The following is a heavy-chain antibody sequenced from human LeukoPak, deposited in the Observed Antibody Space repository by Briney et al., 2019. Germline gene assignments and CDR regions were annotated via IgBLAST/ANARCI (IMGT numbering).Heavy chain of an antibody. J-gene: IGHJ3*02. CDR3: ARPRGAYRSSGWYAAFDI. Sequence: GESLKISCKGSGYSSTSYWIGWVRQMPGKGLEWMGIIYPRDSDTRYSPSFQGQVTISADKSISTAYLQWSSLKASDTAMYYCARPRGAYRSSGWYAAFDIWGQGTMVTVSS. CDR1: GYSSTSYW. D-gene: IGHD6-19*01. V-gene: IGHV5-51*01. CDR2: IYPRDSDT.